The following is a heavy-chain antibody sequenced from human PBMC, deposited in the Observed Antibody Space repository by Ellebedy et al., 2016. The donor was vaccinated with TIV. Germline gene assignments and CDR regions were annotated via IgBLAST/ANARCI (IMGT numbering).Heavy chain of an antibody. V-gene: IGHV4-34*01. CDR1: GESFSGFY. Sequence: GSLRLSXAVYGESFSGFYWSWIRQPPGKGLEWIGEMNHSGSSNYNPSLKSRVTISVDTSKNQFSLKLRSVTAADTAVYYCARGCSTTSCYLGIWGQGTVVTVSS. J-gene: IGHJ3*02. CDR3: ARGCSTTSCYLGI. CDR2: MNHSGSS. D-gene: IGHD2-2*01.